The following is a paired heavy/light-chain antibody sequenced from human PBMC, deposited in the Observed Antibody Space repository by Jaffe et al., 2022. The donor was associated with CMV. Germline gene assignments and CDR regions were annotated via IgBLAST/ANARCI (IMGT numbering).Heavy chain of an antibody. J-gene: IGHJ6*02. CDR1: GFSFSSYD. V-gene: IGHV3-13*01. D-gene: IGHD3-10*01. CDR3: TRDPSGHGLDV. CDR2: IGTRGDT. Sequence: EVQLVESGGGLVQPGGSLRLSCVASGFSFSSYDMHWVRQATGKGLEWVSLIGTRGDTHYPDSVKGRFTVSRENARNSLYLQMNSLRVGDTAVYYCTRDPSGHGLDVWGQGTTVTVSS.
Light chain of an antibody. CDR2: LSS. Sequence: EIVMTQSPLSLPVTPGEPASISCRSSQSLLYSNGYYYLDWYLQKPGQSPQLLISLSSNRASGVPDRFSGSGSGTDFTLKISRVEAEDVGVYYCMQALQTPRTFGQGTKVEIK. J-gene: IGKJ1*01. V-gene: IGKV2-28*01. CDR3: MQALQTPRT. CDR1: QSLLYSNGYYY.